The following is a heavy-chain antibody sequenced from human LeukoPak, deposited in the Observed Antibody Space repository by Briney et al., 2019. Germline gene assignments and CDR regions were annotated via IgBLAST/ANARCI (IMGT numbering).Heavy chain of an antibody. CDR3: ARGNLWDYRRYYYYMDV. CDR1: GYSFTNYG. Sequence: ASVKVSCKTSGYSFTNYGITWVRQAPGQGLEWMGWISGYNSKPFYAQNFQGRVTMTTDTSTSTVYMEVRSLRSDDTAVYYCARGNLWDYRRYYYYMDVWGKGTTVTVSS. V-gene: IGHV1-18*01. CDR2: ISGYNSKP. J-gene: IGHJ6*03. D-gene: IGHD4-11*01.